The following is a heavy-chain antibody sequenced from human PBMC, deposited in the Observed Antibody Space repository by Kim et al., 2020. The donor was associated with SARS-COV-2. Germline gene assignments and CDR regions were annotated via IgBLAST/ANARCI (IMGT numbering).Heavy chain of an antibody. CDR1: GYSFTSYW. D-gene: IGHD6-6*01. V-gene: IGHV5-51*01. CDR3: ARHSYTIAARPPRTGYYYGMDV. J-gene: IGHJ6*02. Sequence: GESLKISCKGSGYSFTSYWIGWVRQMPGKGLEWMGIIYPGDSDTRYSPSFQGQVTISADKSISTAYLQWSSLKASDTAMYYCARHSYTIAARPPRTGYYYGMDVWGQATTVTVSS. CDR2: IYPGDSDT.